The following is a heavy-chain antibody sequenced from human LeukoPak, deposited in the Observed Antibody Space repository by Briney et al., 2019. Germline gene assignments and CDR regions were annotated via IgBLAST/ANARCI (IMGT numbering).Heavy chain of an antibody. J-gene: IGHJ4*02. D-gene: IGHD1-1*01. CDR1: GFTFSSYS. V-gene: IGHV3-48*01. CDR3: TRDYNWNPDY. CDR2: IRSSGTTT. Sequence: GGFLRLSCAASGFTFSSYSMNRVRQAPGKGLEWVSYIRSSGTTTYYADSVEGRFTISRDNGKNSPYLQMNSLRAEDTGVYYCTRDYNWNPDYWGQGTLVTVSS.